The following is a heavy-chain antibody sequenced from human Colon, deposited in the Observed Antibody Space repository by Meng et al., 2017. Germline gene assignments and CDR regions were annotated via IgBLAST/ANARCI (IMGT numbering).Heavy chain of an antibody. CDR3: AREAVTLGEYFDY. CDR1: GFTFSSYA. J-gene: IGHJ4*02. Sequence: GESLKISCAASGFTFSSYAMHWVRQAPGKGLEWVAVISYDGSNKYYADSVKGRFTISRDNSKNTLYLQMNSLRAEDTAVYYCAREAVTLGEYFDYWGQG. D-gene: IGHD3-10*01. CDR2: ISYDGSNK. V-gene: IGHV3-30*04.